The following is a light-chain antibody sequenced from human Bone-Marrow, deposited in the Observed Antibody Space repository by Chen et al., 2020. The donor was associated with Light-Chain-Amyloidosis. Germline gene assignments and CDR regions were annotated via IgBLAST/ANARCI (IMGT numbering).Light chain of an antibody. CDR2: GAS. CDR3: LQLHSYPFT. V-gene: IGKV1-9*01. Sequence: DIQVTQSPSLLSASVRDRLTMTCRASLAINTYLAWYQQKPGRAPKLLIYGASTLQSGVPSRFSGSGSGTEFTLTISSLQPEDFATYYCLQLHSYPFTFGPGTTVGIK. J-gene: IGKJ3*01. CDR1: LAINTY.